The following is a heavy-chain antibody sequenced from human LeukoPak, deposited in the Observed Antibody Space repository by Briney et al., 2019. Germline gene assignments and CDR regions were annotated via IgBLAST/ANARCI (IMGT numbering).Heavy chain of an antibody. V-gene: IGHV3-33*01. CDR1: GFTFSSYG. J-gene: IGHJ4*02. CDR2: IWYDGSHK. CDR3: AREGDSSSWTFDY. D-gene: IGHD6-13*01. Sequence: GGCLRLSCAASGFTFSSYGMHWVRQAPGKGLEWVAVIWYDGSHKFYGGSVKGRFTISRDNSKNTLFLQMDSLRADDTAVYYCAREGDSSSWTFDYWGQGTLVTVSS.